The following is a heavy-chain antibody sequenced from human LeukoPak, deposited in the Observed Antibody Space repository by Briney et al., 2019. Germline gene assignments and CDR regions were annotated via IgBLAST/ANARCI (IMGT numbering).Heavy chain of an antibody. CDR2: IYSGGST. V-gene: IGHV3-66*01. CDR1: GFTVSSNY. D-gene: IGHD6-13*01. CDR3: ARDLFAPLTAGETAGSFY. Sequence: GGSLRLSCAASGFTVSSNYMSWVRQAPGKGLEWVSVIYSGGSTYYADSVKGRFTISRDNSKNTLYLQMNSLRAGDTAVYYCARDLFAPLTAGETAGSFYWGQGTLVTVSS. J-gene: IGHJ4*02.